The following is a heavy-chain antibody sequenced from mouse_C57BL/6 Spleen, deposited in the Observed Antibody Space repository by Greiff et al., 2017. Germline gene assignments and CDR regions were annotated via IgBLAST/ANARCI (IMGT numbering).Heavy chain of an antibody. V-gene: IGHV3-6*01. CDR3: ARGGNYEGGAMDY. D-gene: IGHD2-1*01. CDR1: GYSITSGYY. J-gene: IGHJ4*01. Sequence: ESGPGLVKPSQSLSLTCSVTGYSITSGYYWNWIRQFPGNKLEWMGYISYDGSNNYNPSLKNRISITRDTSKNQFFLKLNSVTTEDTATYYCARGGNYEGGAMDYWGQGTSVTVSS. CDR2: ISYDGSN.